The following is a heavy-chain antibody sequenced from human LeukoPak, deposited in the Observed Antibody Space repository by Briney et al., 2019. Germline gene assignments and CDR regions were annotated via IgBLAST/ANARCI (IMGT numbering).Heavy chain of an antibody. J-gene: IGHJ4*02. Sequence: GESLKISCQGSGYSFPNYWIAWVRQVPGKGLEWMGIIYPGDSDTRYSPSFQGQVTISADKSISTAYLQWSSLKASDTAMYYCARHSYSSGWRDFDYWGQGTLVTVSS. D-gene: IGHD6-19*01. CDR3: ARHSYSSGWRDFDY. CDR1: GYSFPNYW. V-gene: IGHV5-51*01. CDR2: IYPGDSDT.